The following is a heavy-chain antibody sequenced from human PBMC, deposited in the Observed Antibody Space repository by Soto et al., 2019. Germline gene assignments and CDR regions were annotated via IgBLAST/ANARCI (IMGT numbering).Heavy chain of an antibody. J-gene: IGHJ3*02. CDR2: ISSSSSYI. CDR1: GFTVNSYS. CDR3: ARARSYGDYVDAFDI. Sequence: GGSMRLSCAASGFTVNSYSMNWVRQAPGKGLEWVSSISSSSSYIYYADSVKGRFTISRDNAKNSLYLQMNSLRAEDTAVYYCARARSYGDYVDAFDIWGQGTMVTVSS. D-gene: IGHD4-17*01. V-gene: IGHV3-21*01.